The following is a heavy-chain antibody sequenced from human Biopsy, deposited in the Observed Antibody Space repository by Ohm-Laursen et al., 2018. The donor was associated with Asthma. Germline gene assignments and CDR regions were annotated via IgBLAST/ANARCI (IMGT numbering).Heavy chain of an antibody. CDR1: YGSITSGGYY. CDR3: VRAQDYYDSRGYYRSFDY. V-gene: IGHV4-31*03. J-gene: IGHJ4*02. Sequence: TLSLTCTVSYGSITSGGYYWTWIRQHPGKGLEWIGFIYYSGSTYYNPSLKSRVSISIDTPKNQFSLKLSSVTAADTAVYYCVRAQDYYDSRGYYRSFDYWGQGTLVTVSS. D-gene: IGHD3-22*01. CDR2: IYYSGST.